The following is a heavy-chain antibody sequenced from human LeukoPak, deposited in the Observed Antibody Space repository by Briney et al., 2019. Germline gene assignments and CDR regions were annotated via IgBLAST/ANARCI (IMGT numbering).Heavy chain of an antibody. D-gene: IGHD3-22*01. Sequence: PSETLSLTCTVSGGSISSSSYYWSWIRQHPGKGLEWIGYIYYSGSTYYNPSLKSRLTISVDTSKNQFSLELRSVTAADTALYYCARTSDSSGYYFDYWGQGTLVTVSS. J-gene: IGHJ4*02. CDR3: ARTSDSSGYYFDY. CDR1: GGSISSSSYY. V-gene: IGHV4-31*03. CDR2: IYYSGST.